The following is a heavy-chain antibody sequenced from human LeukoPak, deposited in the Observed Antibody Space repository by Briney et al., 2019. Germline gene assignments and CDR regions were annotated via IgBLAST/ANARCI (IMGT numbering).Heavy chain of an antibody. CDR2: ISGSGGST. CDR1: GFTFSSYA. CDR3: AKDSRRDVWFGELAIDY. D-gene: IGHD3-10*01. Sequence: GGSLRLSCAASGFTFSSYAMSWVRQAPGKGLEWVSAISGSGGSTYYADSVKGRFTISRDNSKNTLYLQMNSLRAEDTAVYYCAKDSRRDVWFGELAIDYWGQGTLVTVSS. V-gene: IGHV3-23*01. J-gene: IGHJ4*02.